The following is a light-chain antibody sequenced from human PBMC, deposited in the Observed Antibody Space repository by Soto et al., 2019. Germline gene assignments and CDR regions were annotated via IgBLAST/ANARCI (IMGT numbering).Light chain of an antibody. Sequence: ELVMTQSPATLSVSPGERATRSCRASQSVTNNLAWYQQKPGQAPRLLIYGASIRATGIPARFSDSGSGTEFTLTISRLQSQDSAVYYCQQYNNWPPWTFGQGTKVDIK. J-gene: IGKJ1*01. CDR2: GAS. CDR3: QQYNNWPPWT. CDR1: QSVTNN. V-gene: IGKV3-15*01.